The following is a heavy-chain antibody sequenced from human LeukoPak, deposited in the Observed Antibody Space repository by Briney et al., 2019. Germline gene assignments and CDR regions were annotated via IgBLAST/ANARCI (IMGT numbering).Heavy chain of an antibody. J-gene: IGHJ4*02. D-gene: IGHD6-13*01. CDR3: ARGSNWCYFDC. CDR1: GGSISSGGYY. V-gene: IGHV4-31*03. CDR2: IYYSGST. Sequence: SETLSLTCTVSGGSISSGGYYCSSIRQHPRECLEWIGYIYYSGSTYYNPSLKSRVTISIDTSQNQFSLKLSSATAADTAVYYCARGSNWCYFDCWGQGTLVTVSS.